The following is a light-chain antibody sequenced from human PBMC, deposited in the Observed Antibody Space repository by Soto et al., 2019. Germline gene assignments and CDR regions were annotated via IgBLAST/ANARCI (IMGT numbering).Light chain of an antibody. CDR1: QSIYRW. Sequence: DIRMTQSPSTLSASVGDRVTITCRASQSIYRWLAWYQQKPGKAPKVLIYDASILESGVPSRFSGSGSGTEFTLTISSLQPDDFATYHCHQYNSYPWTLGQGTKVDSK. J-gene: IGKJ1*01. CDR3: HQYNSYPWT. V-gene: IGKV1-5*01. CDR2: DAS.